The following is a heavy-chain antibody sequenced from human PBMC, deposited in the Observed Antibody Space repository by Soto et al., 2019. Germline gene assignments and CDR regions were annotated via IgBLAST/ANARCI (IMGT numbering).Heavy chain of an antibody. CDR2: IYWDDDK. J-gene: IGHJ4*02. V-gene: IGHV2-5*02. D-gene: IGHD2-21*02. CDR1: GFSLSTSGVG. CDR3: AHRQKYCGGYCYSGFDY. Sequence: QITLKESGPTLVKPTQTLTLTCTFSGFSLSTSGVGGGWIRQPPGKALEWLALIYWDDDKRYSPSLKSRLTITKDTSKNQVVLTMTNMDPVDTATYYCAHRQKYCGGYCYSGFDYWGQGTLVTVSS.